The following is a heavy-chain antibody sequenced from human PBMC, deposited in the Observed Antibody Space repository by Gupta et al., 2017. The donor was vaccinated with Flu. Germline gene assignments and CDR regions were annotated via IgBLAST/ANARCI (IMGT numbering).Heavy chain of an antibody. CDR1: GYTFINSY. J-gene: IGHJ4*02. Sequence: EGRRVPSGAEVKNTGATVKILGKVSGYTFINSYMHWMQQAPGKGLEWMGLIDTEDGETIYAEKFQGRGTITADTSTDTAYMKLSSLRSEDAAVYYCATDPSIAVDGDPDYWGQGTLVNVSS. CDR3: ATDPSIAVDGDPDY. V-gene: IGHV1-69-2*01. CDR2: IDTEDGET. D-gene: IGHD6-19*01.